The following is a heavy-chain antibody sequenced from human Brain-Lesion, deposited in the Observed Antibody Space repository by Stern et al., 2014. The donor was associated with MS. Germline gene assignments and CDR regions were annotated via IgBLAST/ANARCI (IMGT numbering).Heavy chain of an antibody. CDR1: GGSISSGGYY. V-gene: IGHV4-61*02. CDR3: ARGRVVPGFQYYATDV. J-gene: IGHJ6*02. Sequence: QVQLQESGPGLVKPSQTLSLSCTVSGGSISSGGYYWSWIRQPAGKGLEWIGRIFNSGSTSYNPSLNSRVTLSIDTSKNQFSLRLTSMTAADTAVYYCARGRVVPGFQYYATDVWGQGTTVIVSS. CDR2: IFNSGST. D-gene: IGHD2-2*01.